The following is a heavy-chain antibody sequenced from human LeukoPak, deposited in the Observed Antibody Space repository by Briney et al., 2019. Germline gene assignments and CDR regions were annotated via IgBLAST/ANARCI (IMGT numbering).Heavy chain of an antibody. J-gene: IGHJ4*02. D-gene: IGHD6-13*01. CDR3: VRDLGSSWNYFDY. CDR2: ISHDGSTK. Sequence: PGGSLRLSCAASGFTFFSYALHWVRQAPGKGLEWVALISHDGSTKYFTDSVRGRFTISRDYSNNTLYLQMNGLRPEDTAVYYCVRDLGSSWNYFDYWGLGTLVTVSS. CDR1: GFTFFSYA. V-gene: IGHV3-30-3*01.